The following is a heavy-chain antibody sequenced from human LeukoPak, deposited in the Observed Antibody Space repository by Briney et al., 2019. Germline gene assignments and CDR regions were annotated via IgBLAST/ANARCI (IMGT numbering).Heavy chain of an antibody. CDR1: GFTFSGYA. CDR2: ISGSGGST. D-gene: IGHD4-17*01. J-gene: IGHJ4*02. Sequence: GGSLRLSCAASGFTFSGYAMTWVRQAPGKGLEWVSTISGSGGSTYYPDSVKGRFTISRDNSKNTLYLQMNSLRAEDTALYYCARGSNDYGDYFPSGWGQGTLVTVSS. V-gene: IGHV3-23*01. CDR3: ARGSNDYGDYFPSG.